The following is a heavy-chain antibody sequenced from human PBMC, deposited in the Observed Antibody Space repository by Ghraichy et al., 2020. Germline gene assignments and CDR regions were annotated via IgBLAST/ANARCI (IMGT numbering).Heavy chain of an antibody. V-gene: IGHV3-7*01. CDR1: GFAFNRDW. J-gene: IGHJ4*02. D-gene: IGHD6-25*01. Sequence: GGSLRLSCAASGFAFNRDWIHWIRQPPGKGLEWVANINEDGSERYYVDSVEGRFTVSRDNSKITLYLQMNSLRAEDTAVYYCARSLAADPEDGYWGQGTRVTVSS. CDR2: INEDGSER. CDR3: ARSLAADPEDGY.